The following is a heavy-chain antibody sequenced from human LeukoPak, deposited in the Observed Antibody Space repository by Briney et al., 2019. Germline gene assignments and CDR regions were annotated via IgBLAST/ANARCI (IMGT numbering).Heavy chain of an antibody. CDR3: ARGSLPGAFDI. CDR1: GSMSNHF. J-gene: IGHJ3*02. Sequence: SETLSLTCTVFGSMSNHFWSWIRQPPGKGLEWIGYIYDSGATDYNPSLKSRVTMSVDTSANQFSLKLSSVTTADTAVYYCARGSLPGAFDIWGQGTMVTVSS. V-gene: IGHV4-59*11. CDR2: IYDSGAT.